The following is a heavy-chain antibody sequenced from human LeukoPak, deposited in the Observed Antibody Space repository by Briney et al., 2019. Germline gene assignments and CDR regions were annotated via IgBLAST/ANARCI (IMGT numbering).Heavy chain of an antibody. Sequence: ASETLSLTCAVSGVSISNLYWSWIRQPPGKGLEWIGYLYDSGSTKYNPSLKGRVTISVDTSKNQFSLKMRSVTAADTAVYYCARGSQYNFWSGWPPPLDPWGQGTLITVSS. CDR1: GVSISNLY. V-gene: IGHV4-59*11. D-gene: IGHD3-3*01. J-gene: IGHJ5*02. CDR3: ARGSQYNFWSGWPPPLDP. CDR2: LYDSGST.